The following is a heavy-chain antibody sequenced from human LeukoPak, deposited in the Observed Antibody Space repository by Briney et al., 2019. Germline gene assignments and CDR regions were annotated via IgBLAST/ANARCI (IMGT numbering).Heavy chain of an antibody. CDR1: GFTFGSYA. Sequence: GGSLRPSCAASGFTFGSYAMSWVRQAPGKGLEWVSAISGSGGSTYYADSVKGRFTISRDNSKNTLYLQMNSLRAEDTAVYYCAKALPAMVVYYFDYWGQGTLVTVSS. J-gene: IGHJ4*02. CDR2: ISGSGGST. D-gene: IGHD5-18*01. V-gene: IGHV3-23*01. CDR3: AKALPAMVVYYFDY.